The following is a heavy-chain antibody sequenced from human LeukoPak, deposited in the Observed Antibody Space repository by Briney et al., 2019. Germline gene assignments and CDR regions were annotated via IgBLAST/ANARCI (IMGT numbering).Heavy chain of an antibody. Sequence: GASVKASCKTSGFPFTSYGLTWVRQAPGQGLEWMAWISAYNGDTKYAQKFQGRVTLTTDASTTTASMERRSLRSDDTAVYYCARVAEFHLQYYSDYWGQGTLVTVSS. J-gene: IGHJ4*02. CDR3: ARVAEFHLQYYSDY. CDR1: GFPFTSYG. D-gene: IGHD3-16*01. CDR2: ISAYNGDT. V-gene: IGHV1-18*01.